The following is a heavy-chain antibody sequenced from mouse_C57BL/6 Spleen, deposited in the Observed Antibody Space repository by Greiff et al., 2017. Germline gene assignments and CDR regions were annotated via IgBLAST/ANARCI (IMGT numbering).Heavy chain of an antibody. D-gene: IGHD2-1*01. CDR2: ISYDGSN. J-gene: IGHJ1*03. CDR1: GYSITSGYY. Sequence: ESGPGLVKPSQSLSLTCSVTGYSITSGYYWNWIRQFPGNKLEWMGYISYDGSNNYNPSLKNRTSITRDTSKNQFFLKLNSVTTEDTATYYCARDGGKSYWYFDVWGTGTTVTVSS. CDR3: ARDGGKSYWYFDV. V-gene: IGHV3-6*01.